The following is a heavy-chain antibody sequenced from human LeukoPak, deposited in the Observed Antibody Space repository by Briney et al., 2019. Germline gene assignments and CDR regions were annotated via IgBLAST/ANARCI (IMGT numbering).Heavy chain of an antibody. D-gene: IGHD6-19*01. V-gene: IGHV3-74*01. CDR2: INSDGSST. J-gene: IGHJ4*02. CDR3: AREGYSSGWWGSAANVYFDY. Sequence: GGSLRLSCAASGFTFSSYWMHWVRQAPGKGLVWVSRINSDGSSTSYADPVKGRFTISRDNAKNTLYLQMNSLRAEDTAVYHCAREGYSSGWWGSAANVYFDYWGQGTLVTVSS. CDR1: GFTFSSYW.